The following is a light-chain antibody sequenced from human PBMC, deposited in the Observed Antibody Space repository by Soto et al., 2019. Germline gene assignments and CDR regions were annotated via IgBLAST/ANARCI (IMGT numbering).Light chain of an antibody. CDR3: QHWNDYSWT. CDR1: QSISIW. CDR2: KTS. Sequence: DIHMTQSPSTQSASVGDRVTITCRASQSISIWLAWYQQKPGKAPNLLIYKTSSLETGVPSRFSGSGSGTESTLTISSLQPDDFATYYCQHWNDYSWTFGQGTKVEVK. J-gene: IGKJ1*01. V-gene: IGKV1-5*03.